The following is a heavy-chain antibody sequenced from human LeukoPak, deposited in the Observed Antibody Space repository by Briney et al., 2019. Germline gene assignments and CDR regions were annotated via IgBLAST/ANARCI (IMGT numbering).Heavy chain of an antibody. CDR3: TRQWHTPSDY. CDR1: GFIFSSYW. CDR2: INGDGTST. V-gene: IGHV3-74*03. D-gene: IGHD6-19*01. J-gene: IGHJ4*02. Sequence: GGSLRLSCAASGFIFSSYWMHWVRQTPGEGPLWLSRINGDGTSTAYAHSVQGRFIISRDNAMNTLYLQMNSLRVDDTAVYYCTRQWHTPSDYWDLGTVVTVSS.